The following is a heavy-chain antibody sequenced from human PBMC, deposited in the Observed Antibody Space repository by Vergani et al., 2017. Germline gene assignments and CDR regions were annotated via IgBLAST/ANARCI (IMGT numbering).Heavy chain of an antibody. V-gene: IGHV1-18*04. J-gene: IGHJ4*02. CDR3: ARDGTYYYGSGSFYLFDY. CDR1: GYTFFNYG. Sequence: QVQLVQSGPEVKRPGASVKVSCKTSGYTFFNYGVNWIRRAPGQGFEWLGWIRADTGDTKYSERLQDRVTLTTDSSTNTAYMELRSQKSDDTAVYYCARDGTYYYGSGSFYLFDYWGQGTLVTVSS. D-gene: IGHD3-10*01. CDR2: IRADTGDT.